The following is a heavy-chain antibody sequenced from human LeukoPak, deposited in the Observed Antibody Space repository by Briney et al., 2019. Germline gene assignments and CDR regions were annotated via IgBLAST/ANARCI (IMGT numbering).Heavy chain of an antibody. D-gene: IGHD3-22*01. J-gene: IGHJ4*02. V-gene: IGHV3-30*18. CDR3: AKSYHYDNSGYLDY. CDR2: ISYDGSNQ. CDR1: GFTFSRYG. Sequence: QSGGSLRLSCAASGFTFSRYGMHWVRQAPGKGLEWVAVISYDGSNQYYADSVKGRFTISRDDSKNTLSLQMNRLRAEDTALYYCAKSYHYDNSGYLDYWGQGTLVTVSS.